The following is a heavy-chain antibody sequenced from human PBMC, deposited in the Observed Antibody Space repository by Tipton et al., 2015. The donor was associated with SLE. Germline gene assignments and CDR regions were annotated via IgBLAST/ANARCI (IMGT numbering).Heavy chain of an antibody. J-gene: IGHJ4*02. CDR3: ARHFPRPVNDQYCFDY. V-gene: IGHV4-34*01. CDR1: GGSFSDYY. CDR2: INHSGST. D-gene: IGHD3-3*02. Sequence: TLSLTCSVYGGSFSDYYWTWIRQPPGKGLEWIGAINHSGSTSYNPSLQSRVTTSIDTSKSQFSLKLTSVTAADTAMYYCARHFPRPVNDQYCFDYWGQGTLVTVSS.